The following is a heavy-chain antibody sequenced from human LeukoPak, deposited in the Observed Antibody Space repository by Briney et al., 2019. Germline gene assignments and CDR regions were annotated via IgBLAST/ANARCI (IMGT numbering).Heavy chain of an antibody. CDR2: FDPEDGET. J-gene: IGHJ4*02. CDR1: GYTLTELS. V-gene: IGHV1-24*01. Sequence: ASVKVPCKVSGYTLTELSMHWVRQAPGKGLEWMGGFDPEDGETIYAQKFQGRVTMTEDTSTDTAYMELSSLRSEDTAVYYCATDGGLTDYGDYVTTWLDYWGQGTLVTVSS. D-gene: IGHD4-17*01. CDR3: ATDGGLTDYGDYVTTWLDY.